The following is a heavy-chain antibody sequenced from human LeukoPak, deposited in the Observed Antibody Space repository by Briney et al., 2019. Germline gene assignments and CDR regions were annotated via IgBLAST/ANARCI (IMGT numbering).Heavy chain of an antibody. CDR1: GFTFDDYG. V-gene: IGHV3-20*04. CDR3: ARAESDYDSSGYYYYFDY. D-gene: IGHD3-22*01. Sequence: GGSLRLSCAASGFTFDDYGMGWVRQAPGKGLEWVSGINWNGGSTGYADSVKGRFTISRDNAKNSLYLQMNSLRAEDTALYYCARAESDYDSSGYYYYFDYWGQGTLVTVSS. CDR2: INWNGGST. J-gene: IGHJ4*02.